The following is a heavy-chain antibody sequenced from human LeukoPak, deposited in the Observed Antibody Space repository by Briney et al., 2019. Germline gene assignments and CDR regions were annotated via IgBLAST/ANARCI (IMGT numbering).Heavy chain of an antibody. CDR3: AKVYLVYASFGYFDY. CDR2: ISYDGSNK. J-gene: IGHJ4*02. V-gene: IGHV3-30*18. CDR1: GFTFSSYG. Sequence: PGGSLRLSCAASGFTFSSYGMHWVRQAPGKGLEWVAVISYDGSNKYYADSVKGRFTISRDNSKNTLYLQMNSLRAEDTAVYYCAKVYLVYASFGYFDYWGQGTLVTVSS. D-gene: IGHD2-8*01.